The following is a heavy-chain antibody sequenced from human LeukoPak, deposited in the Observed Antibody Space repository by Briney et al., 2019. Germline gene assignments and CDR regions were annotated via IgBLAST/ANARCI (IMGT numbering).Heavy chain of an antibody. CDR1: GFTFSSNA. Sequence: GGSLRLSCAAPGFTFSSNAMSWVRQAPGKGLEWVSAISGSGGSTYYADSVKGRFTISRDNSKDTLYLQMNSLRAEDTAVYYCAKISYIGSYYMDYWGQGTLVTVSS. V-gene: IGHV3-23*01. J-gene: IGHJ4*02. CDR2: ISGSGGST. CDR3: AKISYIGSYYMDY. D-gene: IGHD1-26*01.